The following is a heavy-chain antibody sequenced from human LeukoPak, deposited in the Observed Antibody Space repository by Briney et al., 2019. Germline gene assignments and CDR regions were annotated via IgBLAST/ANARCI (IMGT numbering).Heavy chain of an antibody. V-gene: IGHV3-48*04. J-gene: IGHJ4*02. D-gene: IGHD3-22*01. Sequence: GGSLRLSCVASGFTFSTYSMNWVRQAPGKGLEWVSFISSSGRNIYYADSVKGRFTISRDNAKNSLYLQMNSLRAEDTADYYCATDNYDSSGYYSISFDYWGRGTLVTVS. CDR3: ATDNYDSSGYYSISFDY. CDR2: ISSSGRNI. CDR1: GFTFSTYS.